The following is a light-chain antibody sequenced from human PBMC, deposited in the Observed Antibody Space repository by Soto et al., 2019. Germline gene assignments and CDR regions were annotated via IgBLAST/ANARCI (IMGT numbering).Light chain of an antibody. CDR2: GTS. V-gene: IGKV3-20*01. CDR1: QSVSSNS. CDR3: QQYGDSPPK. Sequence: EIVLTQSPGTLSLSPGESATLSCRASQSVSSNSLAWYRRNPGQPPSLLIYGTSTRATDIPRRFSGSGSGTDFTLTITRLEPEDFAVYFCQQYGDSPPKFGQGTKVEVK. J-gene: IGKJ1*01.